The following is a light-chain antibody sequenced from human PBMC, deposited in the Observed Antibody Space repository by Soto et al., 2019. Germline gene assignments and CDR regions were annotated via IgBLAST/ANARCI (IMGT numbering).Light chain of an antibody. CDR3: QQCNKWPPS. Sequence: EIVMTQSPATLSVSPGDRATLSCRASQSVSANLAWYQQKPGQAPRLLIYSASTRATGIPARFSGSGSGTEFTLTISSLQSEDFAVYYCQQCNKWPPSFGQGTKVDIK. CDR1: QSVSAN. J-gene: IGKJ1*01. CDR2: SAS. V-gene: IGKV3-15*01.